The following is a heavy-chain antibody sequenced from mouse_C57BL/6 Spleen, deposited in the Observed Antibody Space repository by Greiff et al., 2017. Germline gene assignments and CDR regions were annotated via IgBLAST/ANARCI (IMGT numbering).Heavy chain of an antibody. CDR2: IDPSDSET. Sequence: QVKLKQPGAELVRPGSSVKLSCKASGYTFTSYWMHWVQQRPIKGLEWIGNIDPSDSETHYNQKFKDQDTLTVDKATRTAYMQLSMLTSEDSAVYYCARVGIYGSSRYSMDDWGQGTSVTVSS. CDR3: ARVGIYGSSRYSMDD. D-gene: IGHD1-1*01. J-gene: IGHJ4*01. CDR1: GYTFTSYW. V-gene: IGHV1-52*01.